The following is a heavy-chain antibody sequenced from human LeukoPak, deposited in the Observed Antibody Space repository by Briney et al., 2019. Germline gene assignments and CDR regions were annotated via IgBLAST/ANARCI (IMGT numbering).Heavy chain of an antibody. CDR1: GFTFSSYS. D-gene: IGHD6-13*01. V-gene: IGHV3-21*01. Sequence: GGSLRLSCAASGFTFSSYSMSWVRQAPGKGLEWVSSISSSSSYTYYADSVKGRFTISRDNAKNSLYLQMNSLRAEDTAVYYCARDSSSSWYYYYYMDVWGKGTTVTVSS. CDR3: ARDSSSSWYYYYYMDV. CDR2: ISSSSSYT. J-gene: IGHJ6*03.